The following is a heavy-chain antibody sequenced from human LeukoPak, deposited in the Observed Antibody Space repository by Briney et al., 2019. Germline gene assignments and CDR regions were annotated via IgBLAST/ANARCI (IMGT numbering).Heavy chain of an antibody. CDR1: GFTFSRYG. Sequence: PGGSLRLSCVVSGFTFSRYGVHWVRQAPGKGLEWVALIWYDGSNKYYADSVEGRFTISRDDSKNTLYLQMNSLRAEDTAVYYCARDPGATSYYFDYWGQGTLVTVSS. D-gene: IGHD1-26*01. CDR2: IWYDGSNK. J-gene: IGHJ4*02. V-gene: IGHV3-33*01. CDR3: ARDPGATSYYFDY.